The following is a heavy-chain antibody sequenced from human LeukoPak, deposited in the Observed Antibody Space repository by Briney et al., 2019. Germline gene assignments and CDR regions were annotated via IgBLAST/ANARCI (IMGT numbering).Heavy chain of an antibody. V-gene: IGHV3-9*01. CDR2: ISWNSGSI. CDR1: GFTFDDYA. J-gene: IGHJ4*02. D-gene: IGHD3-3*01. Sequence: GGSLRLSCAASGFTFDDYAMHWVRQAPGKGLDWVSGISWNSGSIGYADSVKGRFTISRDNAKNSLYLQMNSLRAEDTALYYCAKVRRYYDFWSGYSILSGYFDYWGQGTLVTVSS. CDR3: AKVRRYYDFWSGYSILSGYFDY.